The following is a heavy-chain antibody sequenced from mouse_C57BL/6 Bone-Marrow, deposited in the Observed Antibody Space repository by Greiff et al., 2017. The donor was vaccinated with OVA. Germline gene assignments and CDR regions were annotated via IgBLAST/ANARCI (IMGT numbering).Heavy chain of an antibody. CDR3: ATSTVVATLHYWYFDV. V-gene: IGHV1-80*01. Sequence: QVQLQQSGAELVKPGASVKISCKASGYAFSSYWMNWVKQRPGKGLEWIGQIYPGDGDTNYNGKFKGKATLTADKSSSTAYMQLSSLTSEDSAVYFCATSTVVATLHYWYFDVWGTGTTVTVSS. J-gene: IGHJ1*03. CDR2: IYPGDGDT. CDR1: GYAFSSYW. D-gene: IGHD1-1*01.